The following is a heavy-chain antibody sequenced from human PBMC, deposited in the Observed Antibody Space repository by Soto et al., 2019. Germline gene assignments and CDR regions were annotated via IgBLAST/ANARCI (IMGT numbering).Heavy chain of an antibody. Sequence: GESLKISCKGSGYNFTTFWIGWVRQMPGKGLEWMGIIYPGDSETKYSPDFEGQVTISADRSTDTAYLQWRSLRASDTAMYYCARLGFPGAIYFDSWGLGTLVTVSS. V-gene: IGHV5-51*01. CDR1: GYNFTTFW. CDR2: IYPGDSET. CDR3: ARLGFPGAIYFDS. J-gene: IGHJ4*02.